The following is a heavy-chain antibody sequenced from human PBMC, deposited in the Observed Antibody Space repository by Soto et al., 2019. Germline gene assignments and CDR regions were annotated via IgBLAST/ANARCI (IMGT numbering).Heavy chain of an antibody. J-gene: IGHJ6*02. D-gene: IGHD2-21*02. CDR1: GFSPTTGKMG. CDR3: ARMNVDSYQFYYAMDV. CDR2: IFSDNER. V-gene: IGHV2-26*01. Sequence: SGPTLVNPTETLTLTCTVSGFSPTTGKMGVSWIRQPPGKALEWLAHIFSDNERSYSTSLQGRLTISKDTSGSQVVLSMTNVDPVDTATYYCARMNVDSYQFYYAMDVWGQGTTVTVSS.